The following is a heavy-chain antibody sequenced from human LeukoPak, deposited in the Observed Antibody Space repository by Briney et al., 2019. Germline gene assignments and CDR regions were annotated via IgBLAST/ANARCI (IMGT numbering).Heavy chain of an antibody. J-gene: IGHJ3*02. Sequence: GRSLRLSCAASGFTFSSYAMHWVRQAPGKGLEWVAVISYDGSNKYYADSVKGRFTISRDNSKNTLYLQMNSLRAEDTAVYYCARYIVVVTAIQTDAFDIWGQGTMVTVSS. CDR1: GFTFSSYA. V-gene: IGHV3-30-3*01. CDR2: ISYDGSNK. D-gene: IGHD2-21*02. CDR3: ARYIVVVTAIQTDAFDI.